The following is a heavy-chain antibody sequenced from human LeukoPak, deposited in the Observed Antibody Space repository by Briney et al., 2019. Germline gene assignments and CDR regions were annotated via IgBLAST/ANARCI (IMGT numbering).Heavy chain of an antibody. CDR3: ARGRSYFQGGSRAPLFDY. CDR2: TNHSGST. J-gene: IGHJ4*02. V-gene: IGHV4-34*01. Sequence: PGGSLRLSCAASGFTFSSYAMSWIRQPPGKGLEWIGETNHSGSTKYNPSLKSRVTISVDTSKNQFSLKLSSVTAADTAVYYCARGRSYFQGGSRAPLFDYWGQGALVTVSS. CDR1: GFTFSSYA. D-gene: IGHD1-26*01.